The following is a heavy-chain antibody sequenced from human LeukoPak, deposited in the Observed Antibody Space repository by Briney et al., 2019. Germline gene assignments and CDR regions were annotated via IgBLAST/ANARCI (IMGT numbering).Heavy chain of an antibody. CDR1: GFTFDDYA. V-gene: IGHV3-9*01. D-gene: IGHD2-21*02. CDR2: ISWNSGSI. CDR3: AKGGCGGDCYLDY. J-gene: IGHJ4*02. Sequence: GGSLRLSCAASGFTFDDYAMHWVRQAPGKGLEWVSGISWNSGSIGYADSVKGRFTISRDNAKNSLYLQMNSLRAEDTALYYCAKGGCGGDCYLDYWGQGTLVTVSS.